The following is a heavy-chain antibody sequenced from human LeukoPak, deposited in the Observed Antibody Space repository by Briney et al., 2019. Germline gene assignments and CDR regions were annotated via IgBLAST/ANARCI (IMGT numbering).Heavy chain of an antibody. CDR3: AREPATIFGVVDLKYFDY. CDR2: IIPIFGTA. J-gene: IGHJ4*02. Sequence: SVKVSCKASGGTFSSYAISWVRQAPGQGLEWMGGIIPIFGTANYAQKFQGGVTITADESTSTAYMELSSLRSEDTAVYYCAREPATIFGVVDLKYFDYWGQGTLVTVSS. CDR1: GGTFSSYA. D-gene: IGHD3-3*01. V-gene: IGHV1-69*01.